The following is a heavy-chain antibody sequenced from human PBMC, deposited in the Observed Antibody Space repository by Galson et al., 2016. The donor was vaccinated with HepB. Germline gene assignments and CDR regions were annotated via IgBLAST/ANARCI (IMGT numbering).Heavy chain of an antibody. CDR2: IWYEGSDV. CDR1: GFTFSTSG. CDR3: ARDHVDAWGTYRQSCYSLDV. Sequence: AASGFTFSTSGMHWVRQAPGTGLEWVGVIWYEGSDVYYGDSVKGRFTISSDNSENTLYLQMNSLRAEDTAVYYCARDHVDAWGTYRQSCYSLDVWGQGTPVTVAS. D-gene: IGHD3-16*02. V-gene: IGHV3-33*08. J-gene: IGHJ6*02.